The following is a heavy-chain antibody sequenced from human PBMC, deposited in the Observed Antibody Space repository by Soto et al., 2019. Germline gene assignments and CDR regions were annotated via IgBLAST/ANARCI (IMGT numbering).Heavy chain of an antibody. D-gene: IGHD3-10*01. CDR2: ISAYNGNT. CDR3: ARVYRITMVRGELSEY. J-gene: IGHJ4*02. Sequence: QVQLVQSGAEVKKPGASVKVSCKASGYTFTSYGISWVRQAPGQGLEWMGWISAYNGNTNYAQKLQGRVTMTTDTSTSTPYMELRSLRSDDTAVYYCARVYRITMVRGELSEYWGQGTLVTVSS. CDR1: GYTFTSYG. V-gene: IGHV1-18*01.